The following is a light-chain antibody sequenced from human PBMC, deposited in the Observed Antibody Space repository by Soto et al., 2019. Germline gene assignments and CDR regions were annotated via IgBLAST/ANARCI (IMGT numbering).Light chain of an antibody. V-gene: IGLV1-44*01. CDR2: SYN. CDR1: SSNIGSES. J-gene: IGLJ1*01. CDR3: SSYPSSSTLCV. Sequence: GLTRPLSTSGTPGQRVTISCTGSSSNIGSESVNWYQQLPGTAPKLLIYSYNQRPSGISNRFSGSKSGNTASLTISGLQAEDEADYYCSSYPSSSTLCVLGPGTKGPV.